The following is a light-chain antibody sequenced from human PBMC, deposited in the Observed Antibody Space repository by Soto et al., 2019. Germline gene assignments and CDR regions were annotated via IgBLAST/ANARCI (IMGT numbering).Light chain of an antibody. Sequence: DLQMTQSPSSLSASVGDRVTITCRASQSISNYLNWYQQKPGKAPKLLIYAASSLQGDVPSRFSGSGSGTDFTLTISSLQPDDFATYYCQQSYSTPLTFGPGTKVDIK. V-gene: IGKV1-39*01. CDR2: AAS. J-gene: IGKJ3*01. CDR3: QQSYSTPLT. CDR1: QSISNY.